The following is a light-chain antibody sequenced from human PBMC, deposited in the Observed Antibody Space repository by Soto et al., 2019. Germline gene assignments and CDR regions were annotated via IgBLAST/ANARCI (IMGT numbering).Light chain of an antibody. Sequence: DIQMTQSPSSLSASVGDGVTITCRASHSISSYLNWYQQRPGKAPKLLIYAAFSLQSGVPSRFSGSGSGTDFTLTITSLTPEDVATYNCQQSYSTLLTFGGGTKVEIK. CDR1: HSISSY. J-gene: IGKJ4*01. CDR2: AAF. CDR3: QQSYSTLLT. V-gene: IGKV1-39*01.